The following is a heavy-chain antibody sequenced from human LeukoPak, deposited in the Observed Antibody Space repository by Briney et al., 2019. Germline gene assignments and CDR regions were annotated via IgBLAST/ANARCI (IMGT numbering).Heavy chain of an antibody. V-gene: IGHV4-61*02. Sequence: SETLSLTCTVSGGSISSGSYYWSWIRPPAGKGLEWIGRIYTSGSTNYNPSLKSRVTISVDTSKNQFSLKLSSVTAADTAVYYCARGALGSFFENESFDYWGQGTLVTVSS. J-gene: IGHJ4*02. CDR1: GGSISSGSYY. CDR2: IYTSGST. CDR3: ARGALGSFFENESFDY. D-gene: IGHD3-3*01.